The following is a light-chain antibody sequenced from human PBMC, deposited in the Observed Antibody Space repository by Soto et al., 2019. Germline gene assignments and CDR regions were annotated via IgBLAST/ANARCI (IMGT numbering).Light chain of an antibody. CDR2: AAS. Sequence: DIQMTQSPSSLSASVGDRVTITCRASQDIGNDLGWYQQKPGKAPKRLIYAASSLESGVPARFXGSGXGTXXXXXXXXXQPEDFATYYCLQHNSYPRAFGQGTKVEIK. CDR1: QDIGND. CDR3: LQHNSYPRA. V-gene: IGKV1-17*01. J-gene: IGKJ1*01.